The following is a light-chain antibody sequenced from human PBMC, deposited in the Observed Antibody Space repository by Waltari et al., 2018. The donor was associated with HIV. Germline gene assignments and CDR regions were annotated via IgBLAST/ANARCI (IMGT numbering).Light chain of an antibody. V-gene: IGLV1-40*01. J-gene: IGLJ1*01. CDR2: GNT. Sequence: QSVLTQPPSVSESPGQRVTISCTGSSSNIGAGYDVHWYQQLPGPAPKLLIYGNTNRPSGVPDRFSGSKPGTSASLAITGRLVEDEADYYCQSYDSSLSGYVFGTGTKVTVL. CDR3: QSYDSSLSGYV. CDR1: SSNIGAGYD.